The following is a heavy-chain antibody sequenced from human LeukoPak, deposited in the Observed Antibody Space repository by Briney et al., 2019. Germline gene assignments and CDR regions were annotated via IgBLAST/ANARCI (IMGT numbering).Heavy chain of an antibody. CDR3: ARAQTASTYSIRAAGRGSGGMDV. V-gene: IGHV3-23*01. Sequence: GGSLRLSCAASGFSLGSYGMSWVRQAPGKGLEGVSAITANGSSTYYAGSVQGRFTISRDNSKNTLYLQMNSLRAEDTAMYYCARAQTASTYSIRAAGRGSGGMDVWGQGTTVTVSS. CDR1: GFSLGSYG. J-gene: IGHJ6*02. CDR2: ITANGSST. D-gene: IGHD6-13*01.